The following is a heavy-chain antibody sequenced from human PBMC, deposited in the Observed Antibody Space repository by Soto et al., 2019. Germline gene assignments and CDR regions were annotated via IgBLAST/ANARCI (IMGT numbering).Heavy chain of an antibody. CDR1: GGSISSSSYY. D-gene: IGHD6-6*01. CDR2: IYYSGNT. J-gene: IGHJ5*02. Sequence: SETLSLTCTVSGGSISSSSYYWGWIRQPPGKGLEWIGSIYYSGNTYYTPSLKSRVTISVDTSKNQFSLKLTSVTAADTAVYYCASEYSSSSWFDPWGQGALVTVSS. V-gene: IGHV4-39*01. CDR3: ASEYSSSSWFDP.